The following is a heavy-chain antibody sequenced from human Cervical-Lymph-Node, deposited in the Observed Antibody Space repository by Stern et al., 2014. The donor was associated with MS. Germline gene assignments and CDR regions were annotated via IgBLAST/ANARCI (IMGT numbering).Heavy chain of an antibody. CDR2: ISAYNGNT. CDR3: ASWVPTTGKAGFDP. D-gene: IGHD4-17*01. J-gene: IGHJ5*02. CDR1: GYTFTSYG. V-gene: IGHV1-18*01. Sequence: VQSGAEVKKPGASVKVSCKASGYTFTSYGISWVRQATGQGLDWLGWISAYNGNTNYAQKLQGRVTMTTDTSTSTAYMELRSLRSDDTAVYYCASWVPTTGKAGFDPWGQGTLVTVSS.